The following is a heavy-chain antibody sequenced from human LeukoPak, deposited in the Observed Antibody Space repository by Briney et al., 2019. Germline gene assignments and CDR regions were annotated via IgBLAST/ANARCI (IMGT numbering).Heavy chain of an antibody. CDR3: ARRTGVATIGKNWFDP. CDR2: ISSSSSYI. D-gene: IGHD5-12*01. CDR1: GFTVSSNY. V-gene: IGHV3-21*01. Sequence: GGSLRLSCVVSGFTVSSNYMSWVRQAPGKGLEWVSSISSSSSYIYYADSVKGRFTISRDNAKNSLYLQMNSLRAEDTAVYYCARRTGVATIGKNWFDPWGQGTLVTVSP. J-gene: IGHJ5*02.